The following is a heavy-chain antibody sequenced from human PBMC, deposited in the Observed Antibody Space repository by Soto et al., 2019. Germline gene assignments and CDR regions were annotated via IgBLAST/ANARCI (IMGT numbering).Heavy chain of an antibody. Sequence: SWKVSCASPGGTFSSYAISWVRQAPGQGLEWMGGIIPIFGTANYAQKFQGRVTITADESTSTAYMELSSLRSEDTAVYYCARGGYSSSWYRVYYYYYGMDVWGQGTTVRVSS. D-gene: IGHD6-13*01. V-gene: IGHV1-69*01. J-gene: IGHJ6*02. CDR3: ARGGYSSSWYRVYYYYYGMDV. CDR1: GGTFSSYA. CDR2: IIPIFGTA.